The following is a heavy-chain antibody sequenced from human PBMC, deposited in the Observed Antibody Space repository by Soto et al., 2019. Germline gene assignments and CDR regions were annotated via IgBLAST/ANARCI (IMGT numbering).Heavy chain of an antibody. D-gene: IGHD2-2*01. J-gene: IGHJ3*02. CDR3: ALVTALFYI. CDR1: GYSISSGYY. CDR2: IYHSGST. Sequence: SETLSLTCAVSGYSISSGYYWGWIRQPPGKGLEWIGSIYHSGSTYYNQSLKSRVTISVDTSKNQFSLKLSSVTAADTAVYYCALVTALFYIWGQGTMVTFSS. V-gene: IGHV4-38-2*01.